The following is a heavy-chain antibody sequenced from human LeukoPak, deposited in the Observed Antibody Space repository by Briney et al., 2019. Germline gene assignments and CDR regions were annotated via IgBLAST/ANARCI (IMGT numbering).Heavy chain of an antibody. Sequence: SETLSLTCTVSGGSLTNYYWNWMRQSPGKTLEWIGFVYYKGTTNYNPSFRSRVTMSVDMSRNQFSLSLTSVTAADTAVYYCARQYGNGYSFDFWGQGALVTVSS. CDR1: GGSLTNYY. J-gene: IGHJ4*02. CDR3: ARQYGNGYSFDF. V-gene: IGHV4-59*08. CDR2: VYYKGTT. D-gene: IGHD2-21*01.